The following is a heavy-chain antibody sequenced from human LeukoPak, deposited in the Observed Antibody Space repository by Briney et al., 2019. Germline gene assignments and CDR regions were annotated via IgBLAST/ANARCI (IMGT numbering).Heavy chain of an antibody. J-gene: IGHJ4*02. Sequence: ASGKVSCKASGYTFTSYGISWVRQAPGQGLEWMGWISAYNGNTNYAQKLQGRVTMTTDTSTSTAYMELRSLRSDDTAVYYCARGDAVVVAAPINYWGQGTLVTVSS. D-gene: IGHD2-15*01. CDR3: ARGDAVVVAAPINY. CDR2: ISAYNGNT. CDR1: GYTFTSYG. V-gene: IGHV1-18*01.